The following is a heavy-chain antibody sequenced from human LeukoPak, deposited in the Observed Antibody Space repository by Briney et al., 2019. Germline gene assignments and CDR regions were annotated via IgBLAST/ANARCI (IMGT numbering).Heavy chain of an antibody. J-gene: IGHJ4*02. CDR3: AKRASPPYYFDY. Sequence: GGSLRLSCAASGFTFSSYAMSWVRQASGKGLEWVSAISTSGGSTYYADSVKGRFTISRDNSKNTLYLQMNSLSAEDTAVYYCAKRASPPYYFDYWGQGTLVTVSS. CDR1: GFTFSSYA. CDR2: ISTSGGST. V-gene: IGHV3-23*01.